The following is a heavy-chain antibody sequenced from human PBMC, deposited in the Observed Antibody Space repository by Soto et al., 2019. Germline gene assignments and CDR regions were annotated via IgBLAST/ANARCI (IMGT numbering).Heavy chain of an antibody. CDR2: INPNSGGT. CDR1: GYTFTGYY. CDR3: ARASGEDSSSSGEGNWFDP. D-gene: IGHD6-6*01. Sequence: GASVKVSCKASGYTFTGYYMHWVRQAPGQGLEWMGWINPNSGGTNYAQKFQGWVTMTRDTSISTAYMELSRLRSDDTAVYYCARASGEDSSSSGEGNWFDPWGQGTLVTVSS. V-gene: IGHV1-2*04. J-gene: IGHJ5*02.